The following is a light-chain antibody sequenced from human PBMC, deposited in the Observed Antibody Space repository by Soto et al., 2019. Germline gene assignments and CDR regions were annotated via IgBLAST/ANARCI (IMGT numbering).Light chain of an antibody. J-gene: IGLJ3*02. CDR1: SSDVGGYNY. Sequence: QSVLTQPASVSGSPGQSITISCTGTSSDVGGYNYVSWYQQHPGKAPKLMIYEVSNRPSGVSNRFFGSKSGNTASLTISGIQTEDEADYYCSSFTSINTRVFGGGTKLTVL. CDR2: EVS. V-gene: IGLV2-14*01. CDR3: SSFTSINTRV.